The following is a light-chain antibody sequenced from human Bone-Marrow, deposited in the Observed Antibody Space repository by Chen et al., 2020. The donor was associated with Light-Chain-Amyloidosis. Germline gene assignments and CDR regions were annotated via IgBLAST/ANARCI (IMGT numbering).Light chain of an antibody. V-gene: IGKV4-1*01. CDR1: QSVLSTSNNKNY. J-gene: IGKJ4*01. CDR3: QQYLSAPLT. Sequence: DIVMTQSPDSLAVSLGERATINCKSTQSVLSTSNNKNYIAWYQQKPGQPPKLLVSWASMRESGVPDRLSGSGSGTDFTLTISSLQAEDVAVYYCQQYLSAPLTFGGGTK. CDR2: WAS.